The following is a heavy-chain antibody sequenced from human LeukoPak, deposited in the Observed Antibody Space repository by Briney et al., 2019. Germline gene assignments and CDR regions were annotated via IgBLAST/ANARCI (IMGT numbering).Heavy chain of an antibody. D-gene: IGHD3-22*01. CDR3: ARSHDSSGFAFDI. J-gene: IGHJ3*02. CDR2: IIPIFGTA. V-gene: IGHV1-69*05. Sequence: SVKVSCKASGDTFSSYAISWVRQAPGQGLEWMGGIIPIFGTANYAQKFQGRVTITTDESTSTAYMELSSLRSEDTAVYYCARSHDSSGFAFDIWGQGTMVTVSS. CDR1: GDTFSSYA.